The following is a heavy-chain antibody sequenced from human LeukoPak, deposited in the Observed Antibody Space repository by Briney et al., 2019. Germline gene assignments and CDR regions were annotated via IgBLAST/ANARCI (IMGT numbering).Heavy chain of an antibody. CDR1: GDSISVYY. Sequence: SEILSLTCTVSGDSISVYYWSWIRQPPGKGLEWIGFINYSGSTTYNPSLKSRVTISVDTSKNLFSLKVTSVTAADTAVYYCARTYRTTVTHYYFDHWGQGALVTVSS. V-gene: IGHV4-59*08. D-gene: IGHD4-17*01. J-gene: IGHJ4*02. CDR3: ARTYRTTVTHYYFDH. CDR2: INYSGST.